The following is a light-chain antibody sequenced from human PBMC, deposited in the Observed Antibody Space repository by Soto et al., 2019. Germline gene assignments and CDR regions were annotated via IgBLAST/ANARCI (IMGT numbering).Light chain of an antibody. Sequence: EIVMTQSPANLSVSPGERATLSCRASQSVNSNYLAWYQQKPGQXPRLLIYGISKRATDIPDRFSGSGSGTELTITISSLQPEDCETYDCQQHGQWPITFGQGTRLEI. CDR2: GIS. V-gene: IGKV3D-15*01. CDR1: QSVNSN. J-gene: IGKJ5*01. CDR3: QQHGQWPIT.